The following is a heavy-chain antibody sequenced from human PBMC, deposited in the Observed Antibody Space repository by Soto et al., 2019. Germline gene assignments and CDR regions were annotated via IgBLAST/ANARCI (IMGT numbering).Heavy chain of an antibody. D-gene: IGHD1-26*01. V-gene: IGHV4-39*01. Sequence: QLQLQETGPGLVKASETLSLTCTVSGGSISSSSYYWGWIRQRPGKGLEWIGSINYSGSTYSNPSLKSRVTKSVDPDNDQFPRRLSAVTATDSAVYYYARLIGSYPAAFWDWGQGALVTVSS. CDR3: ARLIGSYPAAFWD. J-gene: IGHJ4*02. CDR1: GGSISSSSYY. CDR2: INYSGST.